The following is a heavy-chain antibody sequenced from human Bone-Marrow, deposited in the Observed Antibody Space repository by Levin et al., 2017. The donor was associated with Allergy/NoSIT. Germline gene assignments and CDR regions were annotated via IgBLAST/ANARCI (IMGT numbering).Heavy chain of an antibody. Sequence: SSETLSLTCTVSGGPISSGDFYWTWIRQPPGKGLEWIGHIYHSGSTYYNPSLRSRVTMSVDTSKNQFSLRLSSVTAADTAVYYCARDNPDSAGWRGGNYFDYWGQGALVTVSS. V-gene: IGHV4-30-4*01. D-gene: IGHD3-10*01. J-gene: IGHJ4*02. CDR2: IYHSGST. CDR1: GGPISSGDFY. CDR3: ARDNPDSAGWRGGNYFDY.